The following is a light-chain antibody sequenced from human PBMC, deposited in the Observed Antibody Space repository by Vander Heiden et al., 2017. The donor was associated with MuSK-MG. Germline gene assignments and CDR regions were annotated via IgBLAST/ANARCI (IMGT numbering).Light chain of an antibody. J-gene: IGKJ4*01. V-gene: IGKV1-33*01. Sequence: DIQMTQSPSSLTASVGDRVIITCQASQHISDYLNWYQQKPGKAPELLIYDASKLEAGVPSRFSGRGYGTDFSFTISSLQPEDVATYYCQQDDNVLLTFGGGTKVQI. CDR3: QQDDNVLLT. CDR2: DAS. CDR1: QHISDY.